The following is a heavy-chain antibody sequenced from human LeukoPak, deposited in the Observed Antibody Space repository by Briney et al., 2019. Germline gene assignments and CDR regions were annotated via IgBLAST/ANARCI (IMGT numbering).Heavy chain of an antibody. V-gene: IGHV3-30*18. CDR3: AKELYDSSGYYFEGAFDI. CDR2: ISYDGSNK. D-gene: IGHD3-22*01. J-gene: IGHJ3*02. CDR1: GFTFSSSG. Sequence: GRSLRLSCAASGFTFSSSGMHWVRQAPGKGLEWVAVISYDGSNKYYADSVKGRFTISRDNSKNTLYLQMNSLRAEDTAVYYCAKELYDSSGYYFEGAFDIWGQGTMVTVSS.